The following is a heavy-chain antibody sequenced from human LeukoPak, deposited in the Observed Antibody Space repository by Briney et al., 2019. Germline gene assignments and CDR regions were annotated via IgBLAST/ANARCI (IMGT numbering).Heavy chain of an antibody. V-gene: IGHV3-21*01. CDR1: GFTFSSYS. J-gene: IGHJ4*02. D-gene: IGHD3-22*01. CDR2: ISSSSSYI. CDR3: ARGGSHRDYYDSSGYRLEDY. Sequence: GGSLRLSCAASGFTFSSYSMNWVRQAPGKGLEWVSSISSSSSYIYYADSVKGRFTISRDNAKNSLYLQMNSLRAEDTAVYYCARGGSHRDYYDSSGYRLEDYWGQGTLVTVSS.